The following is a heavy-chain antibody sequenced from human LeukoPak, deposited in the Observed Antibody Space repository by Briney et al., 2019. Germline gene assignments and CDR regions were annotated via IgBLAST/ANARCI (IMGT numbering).Heavy chain of an antibody. CDR1: GGSISSGYYY. CDR2: IYYSGST. Sequence: SETLSLTCTVSGGSISSGYYYWSWIRQPPGKGPEWIGYIYYSGSTYYNPSLKSRVTISVDTSKNQFSLKLSSVTAADTAVYYCAKGGSRNEFGYWGQGTLVTVSS. CDR3: AKGGSRNEFGY. V-gene: IGHV4-30-4*08. J-gene: IGHJ4*02.